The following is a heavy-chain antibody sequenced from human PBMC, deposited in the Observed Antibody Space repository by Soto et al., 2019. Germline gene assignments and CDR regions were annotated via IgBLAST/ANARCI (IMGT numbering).Heavy chain of an antibody. Sequence: ASVKVSCKAAGYTFTSYAMHWGRQAPGQRLEWMGWINAGNGNTKYSQKFQGRVTITRDTSASTAYMELSSLRSEDTAVYYCALGVFGAPMDVWGKGTTVTVSS. J-gene: IGHJ6*03. CDR2: INAGNGNT. D-gene: IGHD3-3*01. CDR1: GYTFTSYA. V-gene: IGHV1-3*01. CDR3: ALGVFGAPMDV.